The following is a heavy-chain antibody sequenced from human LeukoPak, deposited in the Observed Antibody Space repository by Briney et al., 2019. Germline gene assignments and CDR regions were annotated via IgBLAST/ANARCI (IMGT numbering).Heavy chain of an antibody. CDR2: ISTSSSYI. J-gene: IGHJ3*02. D-gene: IGHD3-22*01. CDR3: ARDFHYYDSSGIDAFDI. V-gene: IGHV3-21*04. Sequence: GGSLRLSCAASGFTFTSYNMNWVRQAPGKGLEWVSSISTSSSYIYYADSVKGRFTISRDNAKNSLYLQMNSLRAEDTAVYYCARDFHYYDSSGIDAFDIWGQGTMVTVSS. CDR1: GFTFTSYN.